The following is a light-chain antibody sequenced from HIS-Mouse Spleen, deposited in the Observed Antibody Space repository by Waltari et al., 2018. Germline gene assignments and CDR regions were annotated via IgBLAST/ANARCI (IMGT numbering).Light chain of an antibody. J-gene: IGLJ2*01. CDR2: DVS. CDR1: SSDVGGYNY. Sequence: LTQPASVSGSPGQSITISFTGTSSDVGGYNYVSWYQQHPGKAPKLMIYDVSNRPSGVSNRFSGSKSGNTASLTISGLQAEDEADYYCSSYTSSSTPLFGGGTKLTVL. CDR3: SSYTSSSTPL. V-gene: IGLV2-14*03.